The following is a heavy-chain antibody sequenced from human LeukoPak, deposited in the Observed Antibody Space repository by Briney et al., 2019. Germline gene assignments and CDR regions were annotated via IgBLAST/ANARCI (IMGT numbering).Heavy chain of an antibody. Sequence: PSETLSLTCAVSGGSISSGGYSWSWIRQPPGKGLEWIGYIYHSGSTNYNPSLKSRVTISVDTSKNQFSLKLSSVTAADTAVYFCAGSEGIAAAGTRGGSFDYWGQGTLVTVSS. V-gene: IGHV4-30-2*01. CDR2: IYHSGST. J-gene: IGHJ4*02. CDR1: GGSISSGGYS. CDR3: AGSEGIAAAGTRGGSFDY. D-gene: IGHD6-13*01.